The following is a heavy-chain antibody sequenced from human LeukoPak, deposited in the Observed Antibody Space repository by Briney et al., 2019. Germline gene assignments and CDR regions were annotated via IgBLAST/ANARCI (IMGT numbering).Heavy chain of an antibody. J-gene: IGHJ1*01. V-gene: IGHV1-46*01. D-gene: IGHD6-13*01. Sequence: ASVKGSCKASGYTFTSYYLHWVRQAPGQRPEWMGIIYTYDGSARYAQKFQGRVTMTRDTSTGTVYMELSSLSSDDTAVYYCARARAAAGAQYFQHWGQGTLVSASS. CDR2: IYTYDGSA. CDR3: ARARAAAGAQYFQH. CDR1: GYTFTSYY.